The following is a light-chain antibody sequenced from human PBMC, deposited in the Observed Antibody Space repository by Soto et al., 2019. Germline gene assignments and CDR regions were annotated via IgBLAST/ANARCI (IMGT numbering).Light chain of an antibody. CDR1: SSDIGGYDY. CDR2: GVN. CDR3: CSYAGSYTYV. V-gene: IGLV2-14*01. Sequence: QSALTQPASVSGSPGQSITISCTGSSSDIGGYDYVSWYQQHPGKVPKLLIYGVNNRPSGVSNRFSGSKSGNTASLTISGLQSEDEADYYCCSYAGSYTYVFGTGTKLTVL. J-gene: IGLJ1*01.